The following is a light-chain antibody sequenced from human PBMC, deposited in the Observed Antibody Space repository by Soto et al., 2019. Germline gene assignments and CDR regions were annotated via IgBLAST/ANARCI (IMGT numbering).Light chain of an antibody. V-gene: IGKV2-28*01. J-gene: IGKJ4*01. CDR2: LGS. CDR1: QSLLHSNGYNY. CDR3: MQALQNPLT. Sequence: DIVMTQSPLSLPVTPGEPASISCRSSQSLLHSNGYNYLDWYLQKPGQSPQLLIYLGSNRASGVPDRFSGSGSGKDFTLKISRVEAEDVGVYYCMQALQNPLTLGGGTKVDIK.